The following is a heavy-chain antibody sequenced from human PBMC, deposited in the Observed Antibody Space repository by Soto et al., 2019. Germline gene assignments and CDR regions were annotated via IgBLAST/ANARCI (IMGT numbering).Heavy chain of an antibody. CDR3: ARVGITIFGVVIMNWFDP. D-gene: IGHD3-3*01. Sequence: QVQLVQSGAEVKKPGSSVKVSCKASGGTFSSYAISWVRQAPGQGLEWMGGIIPIFGTANYAQKFQGRVTITADESTSTAYMELRSLRSDDTAVYYCARVGITIFGVVIMNWFDPWGQGTLVTVSS. CDR2: IIPIFGTA. CDR1: GGTFSSYA. J-gene: IGHJ5*02. V-gene: IGHV1-69*01.